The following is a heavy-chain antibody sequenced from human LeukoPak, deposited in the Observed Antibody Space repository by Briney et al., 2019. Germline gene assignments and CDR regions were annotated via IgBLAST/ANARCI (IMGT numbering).Heavy chain of an antibody. CDR3: ARTYCSGGNCYYDY. V-gene: IGHV1-69*13. J-gene: IGHJ4*02. D-gene: IGHD2-15*01. CDR2: LVPIFTTP. Sequence: ASVKASCKASGGTFNRYAISWVRQAPGHGLEWMGGLVPIFTTPNYAQKFQDRVTITADESTSTAYMELSSLRSEDTAVYYCARTYCSGGNCYYDYWGQGTLVTVSS. CDR1: GGTFNRYA.